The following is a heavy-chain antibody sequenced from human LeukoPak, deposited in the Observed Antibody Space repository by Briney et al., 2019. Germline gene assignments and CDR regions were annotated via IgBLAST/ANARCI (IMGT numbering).Heavy chain of an antibody. CDR2: INHSGST. CDR3: ARGGGSYYYFDY. CDR1: GGSFSGYY. D-gene: IGHD1-26*01. V-gene: IGHV4-34*01. Sequence: SETLSLTCAVYGGSFSGYYWSWIRQPPGKGLEWIEEINHSGSTNYNPSLKSRVTISVDTSKNQFSLKLSSVTAADTAVYYCARGGGSYYYFDYWGQGTLVTVSS. J-gene: IGHJ4*02.